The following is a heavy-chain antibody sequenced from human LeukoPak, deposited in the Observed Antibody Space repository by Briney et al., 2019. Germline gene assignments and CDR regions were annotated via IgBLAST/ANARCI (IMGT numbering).Heavy chain of an antibody. J-gene: IGHJ5*02. Sequence: SETLSPTCTVSGGSISSTRYYWGWIRQPPGKGLEWIGSIYYSGSTYYNPSLKSRVTMSVDRSKNQFSLKLSSVTAADAAVYYCARHGIYYGLGSSYGLPNWYDPWGQGTLVTVSS. D-gene: IGHD3-10*01. CDR3: ARHGIYYGLGSSYGLPNWYDP. V-gene: IGHV4-39*01. CDR1: GGSISSTRYY. CDR2: IYYSGST.